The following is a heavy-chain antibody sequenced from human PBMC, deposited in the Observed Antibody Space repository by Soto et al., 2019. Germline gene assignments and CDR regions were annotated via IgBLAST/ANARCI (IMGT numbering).Heavy chain of an antibody. J-gene: IGHJ4*02. CDR1: GFTFTSYS. CDR2: IQQDGSEK. Sequence: EVQLVESGGGLVQPGGSLRLSCAVSGFTFTSYSMSWVRQAPGEGLEWVANIQQDGSEKYYVDSVKGRFTISRDNAKNSLYLQMNSLRAEDTAVYYCAKWNGYGDFWGQGTLVTVSS. V-gene: IGHV3-7*03. D-gene: IGHD1-1*01. CDR3: AKWNGYGDF.